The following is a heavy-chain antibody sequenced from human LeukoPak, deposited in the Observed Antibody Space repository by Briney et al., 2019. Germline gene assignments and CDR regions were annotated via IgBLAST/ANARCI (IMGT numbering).Heavy chain of an antibody. D-gene: IGHD6-13*01. J-gene: IGHJ5*02. CDR3: ASNPAGTSGGHWFDP. CDR2: INPSGGST. V-gene: IGHV1-46*01. Sequence: ASVKVSCKASGYTFTSYYMHWVRQAPGQGLEWMGIINPSGGSTSYAQKFQGRVTMNRDTSTSTVYMELSSLRSEDTAVYYCASNPAGTSGGHWFDPWGQGTLVTVSS. CDR1: GYTFTSYY.